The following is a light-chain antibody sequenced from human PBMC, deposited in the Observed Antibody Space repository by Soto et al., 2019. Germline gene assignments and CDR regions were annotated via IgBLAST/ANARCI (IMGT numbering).Light chain of an antibody. CDR1: QSVSSAY. V-gene: IGKV3-20*01. Sequence: EIVLTQSPGTLSLSPGERATLSCRASQSVSSAYLAWYQHKPGQPPTLLIYAASSRVTGIPDRFSGSGSGPDFTLTISRMEPEDFAVYYCQQYVSSSTWTFGQGTKVEIK. CDR3: QQYVSSSTWT. CDR2: AAS. J-gene: IGKJ1*01.